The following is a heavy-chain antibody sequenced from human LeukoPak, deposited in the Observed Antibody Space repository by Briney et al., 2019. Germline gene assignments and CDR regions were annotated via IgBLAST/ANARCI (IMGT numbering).Heavy chain of an antibody. CDR1: GFTFSDFG. CDR2: ISRGGITT. Sequence: GGSLRLSCAACGFTFSDFGMIWVRQAPGRGLEWVSYISRGGITTHYADSVKGRFTISRDNAKNSLYLHMNSLRAEDTAVYYCARENLLSYGYLGYWGQGTLVAVSS. D-gene: IGHD5-18*01. J-gene: IGHJ4*02. CDR3: ARENLLSYGYLGY. V-gene: IGHV3-48*03.